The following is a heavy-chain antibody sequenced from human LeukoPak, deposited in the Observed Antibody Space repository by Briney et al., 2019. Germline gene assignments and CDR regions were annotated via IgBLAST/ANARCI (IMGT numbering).Heavy chain of an antibody. CDR2: IYYSGST. D-gene: IGHD4-23*01. CDR1: GGSISSYY. CDR3: ARAWGNSRYFDY. V-gene: IGHV4-59*01. J-gene: IGHJ4*02. Sequence: SETLSLTCTVSGGSISSYYWSWIRQPPGKGLEWIGYIYYSGSTNYNPSLKSRVTISVDTSKNQFSLKLSSVTAADAAVYYCARAWGNSRYFDYWGQGTLVTVSS.